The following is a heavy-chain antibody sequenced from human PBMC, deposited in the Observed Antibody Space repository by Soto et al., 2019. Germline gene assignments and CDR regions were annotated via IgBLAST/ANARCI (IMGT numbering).Heavy chain of an antibody. Sequence: SETLSLTCTVSGGSISSYYWSWIRQPAGKGLEWIGRIYTSGSTNYNPSLKSRVTMSVDTSKNQFSLKLSSVTAADTAVYYCARDPGTGTLYYYYGMDVWGQGTTVTVS. J-gene: IGHJ6*02. CDR3: ARDPGTGTLYYYYGMDV. CDR1: GGSISSYY. CDR2: IYTSGST. D-gene: IGHD1-7*01. V-gene: IGHV4-4*07.